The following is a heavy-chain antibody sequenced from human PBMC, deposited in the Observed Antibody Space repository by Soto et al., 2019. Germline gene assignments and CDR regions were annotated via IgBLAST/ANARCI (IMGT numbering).Heavy chain of an antibody. CDR1: GFTFSSCA. CDR3: AQGWDIGPFDP. CDR2: ISGSGGST. V-gene: IGHV3-23*01. D-gene: IGHD1-26*01. Sequence: PGGPLRLSFTASGFTFSSCAMHWIRQAPVKGLEWVSAISGSGGSTYYADSVKGRFTISRDNSKNTLYLQMNSLRAEDTAVYYCAQGWDIGPFDPWGQGTLVNVSS. J-gene: IGHJ5*02.